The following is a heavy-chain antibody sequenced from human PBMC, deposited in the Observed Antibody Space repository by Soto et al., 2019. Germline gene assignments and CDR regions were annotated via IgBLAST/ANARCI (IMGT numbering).Heavy chain of an antibody. D-gene: IGHD6-6*01. V-gene: IGHV3-33*01. Sequence: QVQLVESGGGVVQPGRSLRLSCAASGFTFSSYGMHWVRQAPGKGLEWVAVIWYDGSNKYYADSVKGRFTISRDKSKNTLYLQMNSLRAEDTAVYYCARAIGQQLVEEGDYFDYWGQGTLVTVSS. CDR3: ARAIGQQLVEEGDYFDY. CDR2: IWYDGSNK. J-gene: IGHJ4*02. CDR1: GFTFSSYG.